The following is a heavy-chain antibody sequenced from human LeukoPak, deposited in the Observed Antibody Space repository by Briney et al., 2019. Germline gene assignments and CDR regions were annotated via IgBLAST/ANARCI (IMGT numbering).Heavy chain of an antibody. CDR2: INPNSGGT. D-gene: IGHD3-9*01. J-gene: IGHJ6*03. Sequence: ASVKVSCKASGYTFTGYYMHWVRQAPGQGLEWMGWINPNSGGTNYAQKFQGRVTMTRHTSISTAYMELSRLRSDDTAVYYWARAREEYDILTGYPYYYYMDVWGKGTTVTISS. CDR1: GYTFTGYY. V-gene: IGHV1-2*02. CDR3: ARAREEYDILTGYPYYYYMDV.